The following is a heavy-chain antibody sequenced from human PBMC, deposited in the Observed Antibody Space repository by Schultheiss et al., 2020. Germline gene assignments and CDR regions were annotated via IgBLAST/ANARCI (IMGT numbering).Heavy chain of an antibody. CDR2: IIPIFGTA. J-gene: IGHJ5*02. D-gene: IGHD4-17*01. Sequence: SVKVSCKASGGTFSSYAISWVRQAPGQGLEWMGGIIPIFGTANYAQKFQGRVTITADESTSTAYMELSSLRSEDTAVYYCARDYGDYGYRGFDPWGQGTRGTVSA. CDR1: GGTFSSYA. V-gene: IGHV1-69*13. CDR3: ARDYGDYGYRGFDP.